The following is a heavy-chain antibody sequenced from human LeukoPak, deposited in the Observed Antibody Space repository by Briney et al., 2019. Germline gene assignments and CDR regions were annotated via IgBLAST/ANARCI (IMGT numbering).Heavy chain of an antibody. CDR2: ITSSGAHT. V-gene: IGHV3-23*01. D-gene: IGHD1-1*01. CDR3: GHPELP. CDR1: GFTFSSYT. Sequence: GGSLRLSCAASGFTFSSYTMSWVRQAPGKGLEWVSGITSSGAHTYYVDSVKARFTISRDNSKNMLYVQMTSLRAEDTAVYYCGHPELPWGQGTLVTVSS. J-gene: IGHJ4*02.